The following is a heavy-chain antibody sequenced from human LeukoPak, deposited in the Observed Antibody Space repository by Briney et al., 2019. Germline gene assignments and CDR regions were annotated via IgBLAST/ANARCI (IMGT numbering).Heavy chain of an antibody. CDR1: GGTFSSYA. J-gene: IGHJ3*02. Sequence: GASVKVSCKASGGTFSSYAISWVRQAPGQGLERMGRIIPILGIANYAQKFQGRVTITADKSTSTAYMELSSLRSEDTAVYYCARAPPIHDAFDIWGQGTMVTVSS. V-gene: IGHV1-69*04. D-gene: IGHD5-24*01. CDR3: ARAPPIHDAFDI. CDR2: IIPILGIA.